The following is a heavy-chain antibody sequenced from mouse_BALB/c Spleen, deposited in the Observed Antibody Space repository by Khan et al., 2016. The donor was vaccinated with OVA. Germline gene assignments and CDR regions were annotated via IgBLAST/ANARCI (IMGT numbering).Heavy chain of an antibody. CDR2: ISYSGIT. Sequence: VQLKESGPGLVKPSQSLSLTCTVTGYSITGGYAWNWIRQFPGNKLEWMGYISYSGITSYNPSLRSRISITRDTSKNQFFLQLNSVTTEDTATYYCARKNYYGYAMDYWGQGTSVTVSS. CDR3: ARKNYYGYAMDY. J-gene: IGHJ4*01. D-gene: IGHD1-1*01. V-gene: IGHV3-2*02. CDR1: GYSITGGYA.